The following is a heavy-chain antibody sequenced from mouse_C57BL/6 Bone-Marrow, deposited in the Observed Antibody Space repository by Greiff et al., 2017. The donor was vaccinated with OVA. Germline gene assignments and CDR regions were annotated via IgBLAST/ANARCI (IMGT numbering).Heavy chain of an antibody. Sequence: QVQLQQSGPELVKPGASVKISCKASGYAFSSSWMNWVKQRPGKGLEWIGRIYPGDGDTNYNGKFKGKATLTADKSSSTAYMQLSSLTSEDSAVYFCASYYSNYDYWGQGTTRTGSS. V-gene: IGHV1-82*01. CDR1: GYAFSSSW. J-gene: IGHJ2*01. D-gene: IGHD2-5*01. CDR3: ASYYSNYDY. CDR2: IYPGDGDT.